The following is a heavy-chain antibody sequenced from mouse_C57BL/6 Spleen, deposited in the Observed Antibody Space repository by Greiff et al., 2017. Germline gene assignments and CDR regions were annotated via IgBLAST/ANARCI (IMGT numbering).Heavy chain of an antibody. CDR3: AKSFITTVVAHFDY. J-gene: IGHJ2*01. Sequence: EVMLVESGGGLVKPGGSLKLSCAASGFTFSDYGMHWVRQAPEKGLEWVAYISSGSSTIYYADTVKGRFTISRDNAKNTLFLQMTSLRSEDTAMYYCAKSFITTVVAHFDYWGQGTTLTVSS. CDR1: GFTFSDYG. V-gene: IGHV5-17*01. D-gene: IGHD1-1*01. CDR2: ISSGSSTI.